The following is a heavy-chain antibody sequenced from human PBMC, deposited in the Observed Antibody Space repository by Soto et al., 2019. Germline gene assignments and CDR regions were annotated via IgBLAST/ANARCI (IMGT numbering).Heavy chain of an antibody. CDR2: IIPIFGTA. D-gene: IGHD5-18*01. J-gene: IGHJ4*02. CDR1: GGTFSSYA. Sequence: QVQLVQSGAEVKKPGSSVKVSCKASGGTFSSYAISWVRQAPGQGLEWMGGIIPIFGTANYAQKFQGRVTITADESTSTAYTELSSLRSEDTAVYYCARDLRDSYGPHDTDYWGQGTLVTVSS. V-gene: IGHV1-69*12. CDR3: ARDLRDSYGPHDTDY.